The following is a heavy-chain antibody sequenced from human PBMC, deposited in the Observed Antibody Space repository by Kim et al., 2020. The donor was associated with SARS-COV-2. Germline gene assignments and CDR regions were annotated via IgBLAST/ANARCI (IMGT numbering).Heavy chain of an antibody. D-gene: IGHD1-26*01. CDR3: ARGRLGILVGARYFDY. CDR1: GGSFSGYY. CDR2: INHSGST. Sequence: SETLSLTCAVYGGSFSGYYWSWIRQPPGKGLEWIGEINHSGSTNYNPSLKSRVTISVDTSKNQFSLKLSSVTAADTAVYYCARGRLGILVGARYFDYWGQGTLVTVSS. J-gene: IGHJ4*02. V-gene: IGHV4-34*01.